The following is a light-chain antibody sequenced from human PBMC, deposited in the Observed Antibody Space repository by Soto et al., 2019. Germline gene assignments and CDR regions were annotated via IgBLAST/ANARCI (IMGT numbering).Light chain of an antibody. CDR3: QEYNKWQSIT. CDR1: QSVSSK. Sequence: MTQSPAAVSVSPGEGATLSCRASQSVSSKLAWYQQKPGQAPRLLIYGASTRATGIPVRFSGSGSGTEFTLTITSLQSEDSAVYYCQEYNKWQSITFGGGTKVDIK. V-gene: IGKV3-15*01. J-gene: IGKJ4*01. CDR2: GAS.